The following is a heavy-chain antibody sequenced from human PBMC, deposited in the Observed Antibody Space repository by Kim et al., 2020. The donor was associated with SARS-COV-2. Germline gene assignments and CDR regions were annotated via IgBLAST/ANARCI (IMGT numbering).Heavy chain of an antibody. CDR3: ARQTRTIWFGELLYTSADNWFDP. Sequence: GGSLRLSCAASGFTFSSYGMHWVRQAPGKGLEWVAVIWYDGSNKYYADSVKGRFTISRDNSKNTLYLQMNSLRAEDTAVYYCARQTRTIWFGELLYTSADNWFDPWGQGTLVTVSS. V-gene: IGHV3-33*01. CDR1: GFTFSSYG. D-gene: IGHD3-10*01. CDR2: IWYDGSNK. J-gene: IGHJ5*02.